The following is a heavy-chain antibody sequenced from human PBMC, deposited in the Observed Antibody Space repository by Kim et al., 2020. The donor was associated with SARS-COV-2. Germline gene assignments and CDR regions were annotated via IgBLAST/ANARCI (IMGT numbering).Heavy chain of an antibody. D-gene: IGHD4-17*01. CDR3: ARGLWEPTVTTLNWFDP. Sequence: SETLSLTCTVSGVSITNYYWTWIRQPPGKRLEWIGYIFHTGSTGYNPSLKSRVTISLDTSKNQFSLKLSSVTAADTAIYYCARGLWEPTVTTLNWFDPWG. J-gene: IGHJ5*02. CDR2: IFHTGST. V-gene: IGHV4-59*01. CDR1: GVSITNYY.